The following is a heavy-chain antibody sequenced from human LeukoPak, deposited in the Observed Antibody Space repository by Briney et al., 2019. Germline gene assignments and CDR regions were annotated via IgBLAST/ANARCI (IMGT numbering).Heavy chain of an antibody. CDR3: ARTYYYDSSGYYYYYYGMDV. D-gene: IGHD3-22*01. Sequence: SETLSPTCAVYGGSFSGYYWSWIRQPPGKGLEWIGEINHSGSTNYNPSLKSRVTISVDTSKNQFSLKLSSVTAADTAVYYCARTYYYDSSGYYYYYYGMDVWGQGTTVTVSS. J-gene: IGHJ6*02. V-gene: IGHV4-34*01. CDR2: INHSGST. CDR1: GGSFSGYY.